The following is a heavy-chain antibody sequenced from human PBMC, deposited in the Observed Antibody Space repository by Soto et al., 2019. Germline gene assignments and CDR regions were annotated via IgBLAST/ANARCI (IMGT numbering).Heavy chain of an antibody. CDR1: GYTFINYY. J-gene: IGHJ5*02. D-gene: IGHD3-22*01. CDR3: ARARAYYYDSSGYYLLGNWFDP. CDR2: IDPGGRYT. V-gene: IGHV1-46*01. Sequence: GASVKVSCKASGYTFINYYMHWVRQAPGQRLEWMGIIDPGGRYTKYAQKLQGRVTMTTDTSTSTAYMELRSLRSDDTAVYYCARARAYYYDSSGYYLLGNWFDPWGQGTLVTVSS.